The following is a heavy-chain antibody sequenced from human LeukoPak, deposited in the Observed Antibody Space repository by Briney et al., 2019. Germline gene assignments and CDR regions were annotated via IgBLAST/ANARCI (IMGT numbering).Heavy chain of an antibody. CDR3: AKDRGYFDY. CDR1: GLTFSNYG. J-gene: IGHJ4*02. V-gene: IGHV3-30*02. CDR2: VRYDVSDK. Sequence: GGSLRLSCAASGLTFSNYGMHWVRQAPGKGLEWVAFVRYDVSDKYYADCVKGRFTISRDNSENTLFLQMNSLRAEDTAVYFCAKDRGYFDYWGQGTLVTVSS.